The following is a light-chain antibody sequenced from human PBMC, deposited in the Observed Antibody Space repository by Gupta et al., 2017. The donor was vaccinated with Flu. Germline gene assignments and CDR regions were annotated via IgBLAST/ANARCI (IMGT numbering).Light chain of an antibody. V-gene: IGLV1-47*01. CDR3: AAWDDSLRML. J-gene: IGLJ2*01. Sequence: QSVLTQPPSASGTPGPRVTLSCSGSSSNIGSNYVYWYQQFPGTAPKLLIYRNDQRPSGVPDRFSGSKSGTSASLAISGLRSEDEADYYCAAWDDSLRMLFGGGTKLTVL. CDR2: RND. CDR1: SSNIGSNY.